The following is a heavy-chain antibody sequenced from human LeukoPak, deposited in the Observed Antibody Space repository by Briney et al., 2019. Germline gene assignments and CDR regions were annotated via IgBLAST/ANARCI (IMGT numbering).Heavy chain of an antibody. CDR2: ISGSGGST. CDR1: GFTFSSYA. V-gene: IGHV3-23*01. D-gene: IGHD2-15*01. CDR3: ASSLGQKEYCSGGSCYAWSYFDY. Sequence: GGSLRLSCAASGFTFSSYAMSGVREAPGKGLEWVSAISGSGGSTYYADSVKGRFTISSDNSKNPLYLQMNSLRAEDTAVYYCASSLGQKEYCSGGSCYAWSYFDYWGQGTLVTVSS. J-gene: IGHJ4*02.